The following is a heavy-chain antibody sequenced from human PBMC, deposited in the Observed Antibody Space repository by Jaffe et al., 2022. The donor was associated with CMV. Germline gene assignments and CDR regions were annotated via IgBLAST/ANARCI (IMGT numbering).Heavy chain of an antibody. CDR3: ARGPAEFVPTYYYYYYGMDV. J-gene: IGHJ6*02. D-gene: IGHD3-10*01. CDR1: GGTFSSYA. V-gene: IGHV1-69*01. Sequence: QVQLVQSGAEVKKPGSSVKVSCKASGGTFSSYAISWVRQAPGQGLEWMGGIIPIFGTANYAQKFQGRVTITADESTSTAYMELSSLRSEDTAVYYCARGPAEFVPTYYYYYYGMDVWGQGTTVTVSS. CDR2: IIPIFGTA.